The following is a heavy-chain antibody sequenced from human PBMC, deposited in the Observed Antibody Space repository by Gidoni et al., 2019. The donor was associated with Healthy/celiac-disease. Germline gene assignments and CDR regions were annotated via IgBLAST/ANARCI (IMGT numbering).Heavy chain of an antibody. CDR2: IYYSGST. J-gene: IGHJ5*02. V-gene: IGHV4-59*08. CDR3: ARHLRGWGSGSYSAFDP. CDR1: GGSISSYY. D-gene: IGHD3-10*01. Sequence: QVQLQESGPGLVKPSETLSLTCTVSGGSISSYYWSWIRQPPGKGLEWIGYIYYSGSTNYNPSLKSRVTISVDTSKNQFSLKLSSVTAADTAVYYCARHLRGWGSGSYSAFDPWGQGTLVTVSS.